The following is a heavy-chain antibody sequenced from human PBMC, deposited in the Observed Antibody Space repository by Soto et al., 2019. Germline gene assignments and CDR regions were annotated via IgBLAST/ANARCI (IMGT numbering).Heavy chain of an antibody. D-gene: IGHD5-12*01. CDR2: IYPGDSET. CDR1: GYNFAAYW. Sequence: RGESLKISCKASGYNFAAYWIGWVRQVPGKGLEWMAIIYPGDSETRYSPSFQGQVTISADKSISTAYLQWSSLKASDTAMYYWASQGNDAEGFEQWGQGTLVTVSS. CDR3: ASQGNDAEGFEQ. J-gene: IGHJ4*02. V-gene: IGHV5-51*01.